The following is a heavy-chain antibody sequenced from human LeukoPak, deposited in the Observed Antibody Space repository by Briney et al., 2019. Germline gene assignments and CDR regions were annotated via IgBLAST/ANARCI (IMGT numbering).Heavy chain of an antibody. CDR1: GFTFSTYA. Sequence: GRSLRLSCAASGFTFSTYAMHWVRQAPGKGLEWVAVISYDGSSKYYADSVKGRFTISRDNSKNTLYLQMNSLRAEDTAVYYCARVQLLLRGHNWFDPWGQGTLVTVSS. CDR3: ARVQLLLRGHNWFDP. CDR2: ISYDGSSK. V-gene: IGHV3-30*04. J-gene: IGHJ5*02. D-gene: IGHD2-15*01.